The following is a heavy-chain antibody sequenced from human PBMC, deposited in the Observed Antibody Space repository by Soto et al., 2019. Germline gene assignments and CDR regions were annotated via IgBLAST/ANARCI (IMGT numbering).Heavy chain of an antibody. J-gene: IGHJ3*02. Sequence: QVQLVESGGGVVQPGRSLRLSCAASGFSFTTYVMHWVRQAPGKGLEWLAVISHDGSYKYYGDAVKGRFTISRDTSKNEVYMEMNSLRPEDTAVYYCAKGLLAIVGTTLPRDAFNIWGQGTMVTVSS. CDR3: AKGLLAIVGTTLPRDAFNI. D-gene: IGHD1-26*01. CDR1: GFSFTTYV. CDR2: ISHDGSYK. V-gene: IGHV3-30*18.